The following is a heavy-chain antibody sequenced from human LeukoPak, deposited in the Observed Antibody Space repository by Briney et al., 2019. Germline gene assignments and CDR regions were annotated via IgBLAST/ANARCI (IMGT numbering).Heavy chain of an antibody. D-gene: IGHD3-22*01. CDR1: GFIVSSNY. CDR2: IYSGGST. Sequence: GGSLRPSCAASGFIVSSNYMSWVRQAPGKGLEWVSVIYSGGSTYYADSVKGRFTISRDNSKNTLYLQMNSLRAEDTAVYYCARDLDDSSGYYLGAFDIWGQGTMVTVSS. J-gene: IGHJ3*02. V-gene: IGHV3-66*01. CDR3: ARDLDDSSGYYLGAFDI.